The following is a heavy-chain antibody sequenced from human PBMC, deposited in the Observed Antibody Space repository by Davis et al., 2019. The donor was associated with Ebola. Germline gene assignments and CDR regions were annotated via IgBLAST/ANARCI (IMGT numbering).Heavy chain of an antibody. V-gene: IGHV3-30*04. J-gene: IGHJ4*02. D-gene: IGHD4-17*01. CDR1: GFTFSSYT. CDR2: ISYDGSNK. CDR3: ARGWGRMTTVTTSAY. Sequence: PGGSLRLSCAASGFTFSSYTMHWVRQAPGKGLEWVAVISYDGSNKYYADSVKGRFTISRDNSKNTLYLQMNSLRAEDTAVYYCARGWGRMTTVTTSAYWGQGTLVTVPS.